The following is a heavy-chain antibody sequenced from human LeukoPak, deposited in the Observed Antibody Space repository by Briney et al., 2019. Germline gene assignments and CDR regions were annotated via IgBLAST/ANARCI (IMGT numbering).Heavy chain of an antibody. CDR1: GFTFSSYW. J-gene: IGHJ6*04. V-gene: IGHV3-74*01. CDR3: ARGYSPTIPLHYYYGMDV. D-gene: IGHD1-26*01. Sequence: GGSLRLSCAASGFTFSSYWMHWVRQAPGKGLVWVSRINSDGSSTSYADSVKGRFTISRDNAKNTLYLQMNSLRAEDTAVYYCARGYSPTIPLHYYYGMDVWGKGTTVTVSS. CDR2: INSDGSST.